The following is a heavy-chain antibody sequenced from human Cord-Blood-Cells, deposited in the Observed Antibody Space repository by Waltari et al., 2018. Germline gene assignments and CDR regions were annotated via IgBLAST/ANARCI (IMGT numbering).Heavy chain of an antibody. CDR2: IYSGGST. D-gene: IGHD3-22*01. CDR1: GFTVSSNY. J-gene: IGHJ4*02. CDR3: ASERRYYYDSSGYYY. Sequence: EVQLVESGGGLIQPGGSLRLSCAASGFTVSSNYMSWVRQAPGKGREWVSVIYSGGSTYYADSVKGRFTISRDNSKNTLYLQMNSLRAEDTAVYYCASERRYYYDSSGYYYWGQGTLVTVSS. V-gene: IGHV3-53*01.